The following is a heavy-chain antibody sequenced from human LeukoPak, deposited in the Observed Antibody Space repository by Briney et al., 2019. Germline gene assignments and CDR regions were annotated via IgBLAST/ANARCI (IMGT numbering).Heavy chain of an antibody. D-gene: IGHD3-10*01. CDR1: GFTFSSYS. Sequence: ASVKVSCKASGFTFSSYSMNWVRQAPGKGLEWVSYISSSSSTIYYADSVKGRFTISRDNAKNSLYLQMNSLRAEDTAVYYCARDILWFGGQGTLVTVSS. V-gene: IGHV3-48*01. CDR2: ISSSSSTI. J-gene: IGHJ4*02. CDR3: ARDILWF.